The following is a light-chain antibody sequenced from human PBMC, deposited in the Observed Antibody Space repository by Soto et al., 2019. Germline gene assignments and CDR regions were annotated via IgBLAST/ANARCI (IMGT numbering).Light chain of an antibody. Sequence: QSVLTQPASVSGSPGQSITISCTGTSXDVGGYNYVSWYQQHPGKAPKLMIYEVSNRPSGVSNRFSGSKSGNTASLTISGLQAEHAAAYYCSSYTSSSTGVFGPGTKGTVL. CDR3: SSYTSSSTGV. V-gene: IGLV2-14*01. CDR2: EVS. CDR1: SXDVGGYNY. J-gene: IGLJ1*01.